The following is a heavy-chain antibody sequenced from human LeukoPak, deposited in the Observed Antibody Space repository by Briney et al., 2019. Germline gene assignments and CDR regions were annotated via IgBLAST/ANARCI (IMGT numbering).Heavy chain of an antibody. J-gene: IGHJ5*02. V-gene: IGHV4-59*01. CDR2: IYYSGST. CDR3: ARVVATVHNWFDP. Sequence: SETLSLTCTVSGGSISSYYWSWIRQPPGKGLEWIGYIYYSGSTNYNPSLKSRVTISVDTSKNQFSLKLSSVTAADTAVYYCARVVATVHNWFDPWGQGTLVTVSS. CDR1: GGSISSYY. D-gene: IGHD5-12*01.